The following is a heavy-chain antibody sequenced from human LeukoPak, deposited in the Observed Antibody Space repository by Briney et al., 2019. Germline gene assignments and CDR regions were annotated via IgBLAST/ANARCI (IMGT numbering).Heavy chain of an antibody. V-gene: IGHV4-4*09. CDR1: GGSISSYY. D-gene: IGHD4-23*01. CDR3: ARHARTTRDYGGRYYFDY. J-gene: IGHJ4*02. CDR2: IYTSGST. Sequence: KTSETLSLTCTASGGSISSYYWSWIRQPPGKGLEWIGYIYTSGSTNYNPSLKSRVTISIDTSQNQFSLKLSSVTAADTAVYYCARHARTTRDYGGRYYFDYWGQGTLVTVSS.